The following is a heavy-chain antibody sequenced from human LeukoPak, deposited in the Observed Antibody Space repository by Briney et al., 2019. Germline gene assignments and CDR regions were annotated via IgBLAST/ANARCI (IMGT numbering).Heavy chain of an antibody. CDR3: ARPPMVRGVIITGDDVFDI. CDR1: GFTFSGYG. Sequence: GRSLRLSCAASGFTFSGYGMHWVRHAPGEGLEWVAVIWYDGSNKYYADSVKGRFTISRDNSKNTLYLQMNSLKAEDTAVYYCARPPMVRGVIITGDDVFDIWGQGTMVTVSS. J-gene: IGHJ3*02. CDR2: IWYDGSNK. D-gene: IGHD3-10*01. V-gene: IGHV3-33*01.